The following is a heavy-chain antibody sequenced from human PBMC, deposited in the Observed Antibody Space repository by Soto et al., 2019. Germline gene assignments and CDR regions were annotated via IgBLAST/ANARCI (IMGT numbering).Heavy chain of an antibody. J-gene: IGHJ4*02. Sequence: SGPTLLNPTQTLQLTCSFSVFSLSSSVLGVSWIRQPPGKALEWLALINWNDDNRYSPSLKSRLTITKDTSKNQVGLAMTNMDPMDTATYYCPHRPPSGRDYWGQGTMVTV. CDR3: PHRPPSGRDY. CDR2: INWNDDN. V-gene: IGHV2-5*01. CDR1: VFSLSSSVLG.